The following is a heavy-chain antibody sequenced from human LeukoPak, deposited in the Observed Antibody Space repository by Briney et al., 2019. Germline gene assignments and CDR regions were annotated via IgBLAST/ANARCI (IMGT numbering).Heavy chain of an antibody. CDR3: ARDLCSGGSCYWRFDY. Sequence: SQTLSLTCAISGDTVSSNIAAWNWIRQSPSRGLEWLVRTYYRSKWNNDYAVSVKSRISINPDTSKNQFSLRLNSVTPEDTAVYYCARDLCSGGSCYWRFDYWGQGTLVTVPS. CDR2: TYYRSKWNN. V-gene: IGHV6-1*01. CDR1: GDTVSSNIAA. D-gene: IGHD2-15*01. J-gene: IGHJ4*02.